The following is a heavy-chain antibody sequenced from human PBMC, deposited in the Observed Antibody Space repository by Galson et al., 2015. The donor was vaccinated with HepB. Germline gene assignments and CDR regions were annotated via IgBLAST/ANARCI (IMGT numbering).Heavy chain of an antibody. D-gene: IGHD3-3*01. CDR3: AKLGAPIFGVVIMGLGYYFDY. J-gene: IGHJ4*02. V-gene: IGHV3-23*01. Sequence: SLRLSCAASGFTFSSYAMSWVRQAPGKGLEWVSAISGSGGSTYYADSVKGRFTISRDNSKNTLYLQMNRLRAEDTAVYYCAKLGAPIFGVVIMGLGYYFDYWGQGTLVTVSS. CDR2: ISGSGGST. CDR1: GFTFSSYA.